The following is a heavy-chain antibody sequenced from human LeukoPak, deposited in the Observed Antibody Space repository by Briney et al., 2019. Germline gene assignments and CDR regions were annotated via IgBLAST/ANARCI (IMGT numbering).Heavy chain of an antibody. D-gene: IGHD6-19*01. V-gene: IGHV4-4*02. J-gene: IGHJ4*02. CDR3: ARGDGVAGYDY. Sequence: SETLSLTCAVSGGSISSSNWWSWVRQPPGKGLEWIGEIYHSGSTNYNPSLMSRVTISVDKSKNQFSLKLSSVTAADTAVYYCARGDGVAGYDYWGQGTLVTVSS. CDR2: IYHSGST. CDR1: GGSISSSNW.